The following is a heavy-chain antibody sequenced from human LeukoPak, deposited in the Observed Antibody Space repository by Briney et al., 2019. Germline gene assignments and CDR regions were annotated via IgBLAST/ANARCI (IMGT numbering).Heavy chain of an antibody. Sequence: GESLKISCKGSGYRFTSYWIGWVRQMPGKGLEWMGIIFPADSETRYSPSFQGQVTISVDKSISTASLQWSSLKASDTAMYYCASRNYDFWSGSGYYYYYMDVWGKGTTVTVSS. CDR1: GYRFTSYW. CDR2: IFPADSET. D-gene: IGHD3-3*01. CDR3: ASRNYDFWSGSGYYYYYMDV. J-gene: IGHJ6*03. V-gene: IGHV5-51*01.